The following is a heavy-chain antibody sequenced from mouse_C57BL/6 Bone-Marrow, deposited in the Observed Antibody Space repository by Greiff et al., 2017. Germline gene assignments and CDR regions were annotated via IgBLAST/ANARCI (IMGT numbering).Heavy chain of an antibody. CDR3: ARSSYYAMDY. J-gene: IGHJ4*01. Sequence: VQLQQPGAELVKPGASVKLSCKASGYTFTRYWMHWVKQRPGQGLEWIGMIHPNSGSTNYNEKFKSKATLTVDTSSSTAYMQLSSLTSEDSAVYYCARSSYYAMDYWGQGTSVTVSS. CDR1: GYTFTRYW. CDR2: IHPNSGST. V-gene: IGHV1-64*01.